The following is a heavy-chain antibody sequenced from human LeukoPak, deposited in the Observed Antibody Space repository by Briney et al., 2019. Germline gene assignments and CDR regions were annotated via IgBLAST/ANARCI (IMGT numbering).Heavy chain of an antibody. Sequence: GGSLRLSCAASGFTVSSNYMSWVRQAPGKGPEWVSGINWNGGSTGYADSVKGRFTISRDNAKNSLYLQMNSLRAEDTALYYCARSLWFGETVGVYWGQGTLVTVSS. V-gene: IGHV3-20*04. CDR1: GFTVSSNY. J-gene: IGHJ4*02. D-gene: IGHD3-10*01. CDR3: ARSLWFGETVGVY. CDR2: INWNGGST.